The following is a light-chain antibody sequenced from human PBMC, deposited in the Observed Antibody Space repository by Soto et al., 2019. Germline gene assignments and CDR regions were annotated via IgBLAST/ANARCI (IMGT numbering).Light chain of an antibody. CDR1: SSNIGAGYD. Sequence: QLVLTQPPSVSGAPGQRVTISCTGSSSNIGAGYDVHWYQQLPGTAPKLLIYDNINRPSGVPDRFSGSKSGTSASLAITGLQAEDEADYYCQSYDSSLSGYVFGTGTKLTVL. J-gene: IGLJ1*01. V-gene: IGLV1-40*01. CDR2: DNI. CDR3: QSYDSSLSGYV.